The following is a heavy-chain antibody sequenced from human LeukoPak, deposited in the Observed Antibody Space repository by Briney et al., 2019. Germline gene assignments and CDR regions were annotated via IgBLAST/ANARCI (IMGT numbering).Heavy chain of an antibody. D-gene: IGHD2-2*01. CDR2: ISYDGNNK. V-gene: IGHV3-30*18. J-gene: IGHJ1*01. Sequence: GRSLRLSCAASGFRFSRNDLHWVRQAPGKGQEWVAVISYDGNNKYYADSVRGRFTISRDNSKNTLYLEMNSLRAEDTAVYYCAEPREGSTSCYAAGWGQGTLVTVSS. CDR1: GFRFSRND. CDR3: AEPREGSTSCYAAG.